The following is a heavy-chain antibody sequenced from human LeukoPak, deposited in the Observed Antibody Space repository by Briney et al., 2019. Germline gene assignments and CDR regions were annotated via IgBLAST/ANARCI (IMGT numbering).Heavy chain of an antibody. Sequence: GGSLRLSCSASGFTFSSYGMHWVRQAPGKGLEWVACIRYDGSNKYYADSVKGRFTISRDNSKNTLYLKMNSLRAEDTAVYYCAKDLNRVTIFGVVTSTQYYFDYWGQGTLVTVSS. CDR2: IRYDGSNK. J-gene: IGHJ4*02. V-gene: IGHV3-30*02. D-gene: IGHD3-3*01. CDR3: AKDLNRVTIFGVVTSTQYYFDY. CDR1: GFTFSSYG.